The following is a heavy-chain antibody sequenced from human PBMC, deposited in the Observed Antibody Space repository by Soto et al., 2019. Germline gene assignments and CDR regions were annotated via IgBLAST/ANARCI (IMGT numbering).Heavy chain of an antibody. D-gene: IGHD6-13*01. CDR3: ARGRGSSWFLTFDY. V-gene: IGHV4-38-2*01. Sequence: ETLSLTCSVSGSSISSGYYWGWIRQPPGKGLEWIGSIYHSGSTYYNPSLKSRVTISVDTSKNQFSLKLSSVTAADTAVYYCARGRGSSWFLTFDYWGQGTLVTVSS. CDR1: GSSISSGYY. CDR2: IYHSGST. J-gene: IGHJ4*02.